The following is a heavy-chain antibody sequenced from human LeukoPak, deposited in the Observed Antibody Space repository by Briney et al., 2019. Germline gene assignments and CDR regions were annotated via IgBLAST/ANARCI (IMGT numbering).Heavy chain of an antibody. CDR1: GFTFSSYW. CDR3: AELGITMIGGV. D-gene: IGHD3-10*02. CDR2: MKQDGSEK. J-gene: IGHJ6*04. Sequence: GGSLRLSCAASGFTFSSYWMSWVRQAPGKGLEWVANMKQDGSEKYYVDSVKGRFTISRDNAKNSLYLQMNSLRAEDTAVYYCAELGITMIGGVWGKGTTATISS. V-gene: IGHV3-7*01.